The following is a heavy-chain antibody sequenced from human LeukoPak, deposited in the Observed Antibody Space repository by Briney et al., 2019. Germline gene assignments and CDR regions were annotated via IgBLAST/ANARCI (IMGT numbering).Heavy chain of an antibody. CDR2: ISGSGGST. D-gene: IGHD2-2*02. CDR1: GFTFSSYA. V-gene: IGHV3-23*01. Sequence: GGSLRLSCAASGFTFSSYAMSWVRQAPGKGLEWVSAISGSGGSTYYADPVKGRFTISRDNSKNTLYLQMNSLRAEDTAVYYCAKASDIVVVPAAIGLFGYWGQGTLVTVSS. CDR3: AKASDIVVVPAAIGLFGY. J-gene: IGHJ4*02.